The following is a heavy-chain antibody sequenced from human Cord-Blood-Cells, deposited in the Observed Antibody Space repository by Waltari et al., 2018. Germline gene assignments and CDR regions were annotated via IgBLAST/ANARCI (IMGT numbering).Heavy chain of an antibody. CDR1: GFTFSSYE. V-gene: IGHV3-48*03. CDR2: ISSSGSTI. Sequence: EVQLVESGGGLVQPGGSLRLSCAASGFTFSSYEMNWVRKAPGKGLEWVSYISSSGSTIYYADSVKGQFTISRDNAKNSLYLQMNSLRAEDTAVYYCARDLVTTVDYWGQGTLVTVSS. CDR3: ARDLVTTVDY. J-gene: IGHJ4*02. D-gene: IGHD4-4*01.